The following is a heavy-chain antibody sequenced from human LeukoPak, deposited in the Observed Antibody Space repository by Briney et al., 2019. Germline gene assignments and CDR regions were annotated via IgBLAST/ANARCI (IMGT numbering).Heavy chain of an antibody. V-gene: IGHV3-30*02. CDR3: AKSPGPVAGNAGYFQH. CDR2: IRYDGSNK. J-gene: IGHJ1*01. D-gene: IGHD6-19*01. Sequence: GGSLRLSCAASGFTFSSYGMHWVRQAPGKGLEWVAFIRYDGSNKYYADSVKGRFTISRDNSKNTLYLQMNSLRAEDTAVYYCAKSPGPVAGNAGYFQHWGQGTLVTVSS. CDR1: GFTFSSYG.